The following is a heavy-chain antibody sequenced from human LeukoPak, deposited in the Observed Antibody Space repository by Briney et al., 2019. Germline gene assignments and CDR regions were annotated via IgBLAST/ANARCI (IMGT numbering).Heavy chain of an antibody. D-gene: IGHD3-10*01. Sequence: GGTLRLSCAASGFTFSSYVMTWVRQAPGKGLEWVAFIRYDGSNKYYADSVKGRFTISRGNAKNSLYLQMNSLRAEDTAVYYCAGGLWYASGSDYWGQGTLVTVSS. CDR1: GFTFSSYV. J-gene: IGHJ4*02. CDR2: IRYDGSNK. CDR3: AGGLWYASGSDY. V-gene: IGHV3-30*02.